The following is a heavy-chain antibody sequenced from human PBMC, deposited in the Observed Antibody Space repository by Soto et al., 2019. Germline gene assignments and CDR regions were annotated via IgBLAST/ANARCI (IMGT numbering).Heavy chain of an antibody. D-gene: IGHD3-22*01. Sequence: QVQLVQSGAEVKKPGSSVKVSCKASGGTFSSYAISWVRQAPGQGLEWMGGIIPIFGTADYAQKFQGRVTITADESTTTAYMELSSLRSEDTAVYYCASHYDSSGYYYRGLDYWGQGTLVTVSS. CDR2: IIPIFGTA. CDR3: ASHYDSSGYYYRGLDY. J-gene: IGHJ4*02. V-gene: IGHV1-69*12. CDR1: GGTFSSYA.